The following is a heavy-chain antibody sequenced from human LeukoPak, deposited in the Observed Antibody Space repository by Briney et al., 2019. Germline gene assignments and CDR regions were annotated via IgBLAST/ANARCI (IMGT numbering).Heavy chain of an antibody. Sequence: GGSLRLSCAVSGFTFSSYAMSWVRQAPGKGLEWVSVISGSGGNTCYADSVKGRFTISRDNAKNSLYLQMNSLRAEDTAVYYCASSHGNGMDAWGQGTTVTVSS. J-gene: IGHJ6*02. CDR3: ASSHGNGMDA. CDR2: ISGSGGNT. CDR1: GFTFSSYA. V-gene: IGHV3-23*01.